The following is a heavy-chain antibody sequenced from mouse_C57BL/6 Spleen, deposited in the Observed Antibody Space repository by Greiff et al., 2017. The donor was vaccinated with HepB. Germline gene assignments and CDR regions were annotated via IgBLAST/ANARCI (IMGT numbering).Heavy chain of an antibody. CDR1: GYTFTSYW. V-gene: IGHV1-50*01. D-gene: IGHD1-1*01. J-gene: IGHJ2*01. CDR3: ARKITTVVDYFDY. Sequence: VQLQQPGAELVKPGASVKLSCKASGYTFTSYWMQWVKQRPGQGLEWIGEIDPSDSYTNYNQKFKGEATLTVDTSSSTAYMQLSSLTSEDSAVYYCARKITTVVDYFDYWGQGTTLTVSS. CDR2: IDPSDSYT.